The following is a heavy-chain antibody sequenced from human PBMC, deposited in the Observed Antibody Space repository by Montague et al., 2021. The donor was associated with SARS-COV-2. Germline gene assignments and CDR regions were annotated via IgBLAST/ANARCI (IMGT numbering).Heavy chain of an antibody. D-gene: IGHD6-13*01. CDR2: FFYPGST. Sequence: SETLSLTCTVSGGSISNSSYYWGWIRQPPGKGLEWVGSFFYPGSTYYKSSLISRVTLSVDTSKNQVSLRLTSVTAADTAVYFCARQLSLTSGTGFDYWGQGTRVIVSS. CDR3: ARQLSLTSGTGFDY. CDR1: GGSISNSSYY. V-gene: IGHV4-39*01. J-gene: IGHJ4*02.